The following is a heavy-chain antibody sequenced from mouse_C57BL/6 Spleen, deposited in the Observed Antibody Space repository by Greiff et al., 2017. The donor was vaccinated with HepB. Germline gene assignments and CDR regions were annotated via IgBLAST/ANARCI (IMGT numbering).Heavy chain of an antibody. D-gene: IGHD2-5*01. J-gene: IGHJ1*03. CDR3: ARYPLAYYSNYGWYFDV. Sequence: VQLKQSGPELVKPGASVKIPCKASGYTFTDYNMDWVKQSHGKSLEWIGDINPNNGGTIYNQKFKGKATLTVDKSSSTAYMELRSLTSEDTAVYYCARYPLAYYSNYGWYFDVWGTGTTVTVSS. V-gene: IGHV1-18*01. CDR1: GYTFTDYN. CDR2: INPNNGGT.